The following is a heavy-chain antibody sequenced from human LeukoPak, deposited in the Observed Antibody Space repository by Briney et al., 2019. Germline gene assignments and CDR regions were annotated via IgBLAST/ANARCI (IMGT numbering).Heavy chain of an antibody. J-gene: IGHJ6*02. Sequence: PSETLSLTCTVSGGSISSSSYYWGWIRQPPGKGLEWIGSIYYSGSTYYNPSLKSRVTISVDTSKNQFSLKLSSVTAADTAVYYCARVPVDTAMVINYGMDVWGQGTTVTVSS. CDR3: ARVPVDTAMVINYGMDV. CDR2: IYYSGST. V-gene: IGHV4-39*07. CDR1: GGSISSSSYY. D-gene: IGHD5-18*01.